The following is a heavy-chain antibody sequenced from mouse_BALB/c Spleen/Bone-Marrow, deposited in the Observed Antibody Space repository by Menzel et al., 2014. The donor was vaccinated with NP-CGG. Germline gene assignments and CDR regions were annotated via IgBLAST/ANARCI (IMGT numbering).Heavy chain of an antibody. J-gene: IGHJ2*01. D-gene: IGHD1-1*01. Sequence: EVKLLESGGGLVQPGGSLKLSCAASGFDFSRYWMSWVRQAPGKGLEWIGEINPDSRTINYSPSLKDKFIISRDNAKNTLYLRLNKVRSEDTALYYCARPDYYGYLNYWGQGTTLTVYS. CDR2: INPDSRTI. CDR3: ARPDYYGYLNY. CDR1: GFDFSRYW. V-gene: IGHV4-1*02.